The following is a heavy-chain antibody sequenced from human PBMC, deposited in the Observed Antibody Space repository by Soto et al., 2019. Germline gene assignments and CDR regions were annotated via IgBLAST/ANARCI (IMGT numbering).Heavy chain of an antibody. CDR1: GGSISSYY. J-gene: IGHJ4*02. D-gene: IGHD3-22*01. CDR3: ARTRHYDTSGYHDFDY. Sequence: SETLSLTCSVSGGSISSYYWSWIRQPPGKGLEWIGYIYNSGSTNYNPSLKSRVAMSLDTSKNQFSLKLSSVTAADTAMYFCARTRHYDTSGYHDFDYWGLGTLVTVSS. V-gene: IGHV4-59*01. CDR2: IYNSGST.